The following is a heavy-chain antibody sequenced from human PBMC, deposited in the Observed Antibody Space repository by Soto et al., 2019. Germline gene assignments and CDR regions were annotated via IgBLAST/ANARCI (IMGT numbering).Heavy chain of an antibody. D-gene: IGHD5-12*01. CDR3: ARAEVATIVWFDY. CDR2: IYYSGNT. V-gene: IGHV4-30-4*01. J-gene: IGHJ4*02. Sequence: PSETLSRTCTVSGGSISSGDSYWSWIRQPPGKGLEWIGYIYYSGNTYYNPSLKSRVTISVDMSKNQFSLKLSSVTAADTAVYYCARAEVATIVWFDYWGQGTLVTVSS. CDR1: GGSISSGDSY.